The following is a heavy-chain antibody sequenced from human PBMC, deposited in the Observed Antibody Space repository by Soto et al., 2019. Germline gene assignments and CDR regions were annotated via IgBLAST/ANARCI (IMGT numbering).Heavy chain of an antibody. D-gene: IGHD2-8*01. CDR1: GYTFTTYA. CDR3: ARDLPPETDTNDAFDI. J-gene: IGHJ3*02. CDR2: INAGSGST. V-gene: IGHV1-3*01. Sequence: ASVKVSCKASGYTFTTYAMHWVRQAPGQRLEWMGWINAGSGSTMYSQKFQGRVTITRDTSASTAYMELSSLRSEDTAVYYCARDLPPETDTNDAFDIWGQGTMVTVSS.